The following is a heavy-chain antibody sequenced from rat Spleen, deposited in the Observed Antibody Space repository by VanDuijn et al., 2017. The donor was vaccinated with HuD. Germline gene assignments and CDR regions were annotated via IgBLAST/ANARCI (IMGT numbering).Heavy chain of an antibody. CDR2: ITNSGGST. Sequence: EVQLVESGGGLVQPGRSLKLSCAASGFTFSNYGMAWVRQAPTKGLEWVASITNSGGSTYYRDSVKGRFTISRDNAKSTLYLQMDSLRSEDTATYYCTTDGYNSGYWGQGVMVTVS. CDR3: TTDGYNSGY. CDR1: GFTFSNYG. V-gene: IGHV5-27*01. J-gene: IGHJ2*01. D-gene: IGHD1-9*01.